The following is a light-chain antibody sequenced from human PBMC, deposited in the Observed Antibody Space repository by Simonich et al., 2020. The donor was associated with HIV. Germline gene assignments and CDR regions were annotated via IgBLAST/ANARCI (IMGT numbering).Light chain of an antibody. CDR1: SGSVSSGYY. CDR2: NTN. Sequence: QTVVTQEPSFSVSPGGTVTLTCALSSGSVSSGYYPSWYQQTPGQAPRTLIYNTNLRSSGVPDRFSGSILGNKAALSITGAKADDESDYYCVLYMSSGTVIFGGGTKLTVL. V-gene: IGLV8-61*01. J-gene: IGLJ2*01. CDR3: VLYMSSGTVI.